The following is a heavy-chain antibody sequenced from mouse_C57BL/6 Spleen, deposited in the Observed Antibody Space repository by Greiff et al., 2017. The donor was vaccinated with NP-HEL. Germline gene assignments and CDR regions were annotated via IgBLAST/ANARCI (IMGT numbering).Heavy chain of an antibody. D-gene: IGHD1-1*01. CDR1: GFSFNTYA. CDR3: VRHSSYWYFDV. CDR2: IRSKSNNYAT. J-gene: IGHJ1*03. V-gene: IGHV10-1*01. Sequence: EVQLVESGGGLVQPKGSLKLSCAASGFSFNTYAMNWVRQAPGKGLEWVARIRSKSNNYATYYADSVKDRFTISRDDSESMLYLQMNNLKTEDTAMYYCVRHSSYWYFDVWGTGTTVTVSS.